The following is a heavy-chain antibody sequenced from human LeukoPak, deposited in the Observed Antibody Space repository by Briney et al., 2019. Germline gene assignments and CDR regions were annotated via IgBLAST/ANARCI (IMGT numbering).Heavy chain of an antibody. D-gene: IGHD3-10*02. CDR3: AELGITMIGGV. J-gene: IGHJ6*04. CDR2: ISSSSTYI. V-gene: IGHV3-21*01. CDR1: GFTFSSYS. Sequence: GGSLRLSCAASGFTFSSYSMNWVRQAPGKGLEWVSSISSSSTYIYYADSVKGRFTISRDNAKNSLYLQMNSLRAEDTAVYYCAELGITMIGGVWGKGTTVTISS.